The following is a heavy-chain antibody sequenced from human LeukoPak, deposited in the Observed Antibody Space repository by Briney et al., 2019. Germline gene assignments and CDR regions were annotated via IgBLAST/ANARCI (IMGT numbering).Heavy chain of an antibody. D-gene: IGHD4-11*01. Sequence: GGSLRLSSAASGFTFHDHGMSGVRDAPGKRRERVSGITWNGGSTGSADSVNGRFTISRDNAKNSLFLQMDSLRAEDTALYYCARGLTTLKSYYSYRHMDVWGKGTTLTVSS. CDR1: GFTFHDHG. J-gene: IGHJ6*04. V-gene: IGHV3-20*03. CDR2: ITWNGGST. CDR3: ARGLTTLKSYYSYRHMDV.